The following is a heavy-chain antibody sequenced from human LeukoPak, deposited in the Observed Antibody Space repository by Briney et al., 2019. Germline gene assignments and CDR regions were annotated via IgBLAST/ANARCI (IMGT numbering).Heavy chain of an antibody. J-gene: IGHJ4*02. CDR1: GYTFSKYD. CDR3: ARVMGAHDY. V-gene: IGHV1-18*01. Sequence: ASVKVSCKASGYTFSKYDITWVRQAPGQGLEWMGWISTYNGNPNPAEKFQGRVTMTTDTSTSTAYMELRSLRSDDTAVYYCARVMGAHDYWGQGTLVTVSS. CDR2: ISTYNGNP. D-gene: IGHD1-26*01.